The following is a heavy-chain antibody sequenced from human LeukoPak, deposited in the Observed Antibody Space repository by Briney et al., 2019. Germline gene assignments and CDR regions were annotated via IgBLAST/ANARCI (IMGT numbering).Heavy chain of an antibody. D-gene: IGHD2-15*01. CDR3: ARDGVVAALTYDY. Sequence: SETLSLTCAVYGGSFSGYYWSWIRQPPGKGLKWIGEINHSGSTNYNPSLKSRVTISVDTSKNKFSLKLSCVTAADTAVYYCARDGVVAALTYDYWGQGTLVTVSS. CDR1: GGSFSGYY. J-gene: IGHJ4*02. CDR2: INHSGST. V-gene: IGHV4-34*01.